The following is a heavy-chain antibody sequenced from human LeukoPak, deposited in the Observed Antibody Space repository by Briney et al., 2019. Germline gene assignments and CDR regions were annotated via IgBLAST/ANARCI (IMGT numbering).Heavy chain of an antibody. J-gene: IGHJ4*02. CDR3: AKTALYCSSTSCLDEFDY. Sequence: GGSLRLSCAASGFTFSSYAMSWVRQAPGKGLEWVSAISGSGGSTYYADSVKGRFTISRDNYKNTLYLQMNSLRAEDTAVYYCAKTALYCSSTSCLDEFDYWGQGTLVTVSS. V-gene: IGHV3-23*01. CDR2: ISGSGGST. CDR1: GFTFSSYA. D-gene: IGHD2-2*01.